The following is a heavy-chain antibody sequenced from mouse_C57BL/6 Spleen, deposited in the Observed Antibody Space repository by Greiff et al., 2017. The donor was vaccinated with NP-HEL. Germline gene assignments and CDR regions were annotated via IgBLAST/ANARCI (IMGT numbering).Heavy chain of an antibody. CDR1: GYTFTSYW. J-gene: IGHJ4*01. V-gene: IGHV1-50*01. CDR2: IDPSDSYT. CDR3: EAGSYRNYYAMDY. Sequence: VQLQQSGAELVKPGASVKLSCKASGYTFTSYWMQWVKQRPGQGLEWIGEIDPSDSYTNYNQKFKGKATLTVDTSSSTAYMQISSLTSEDSAVYYCEAGSYRNYYAMDYWGQGTSVTVSS. D-gene: IGHD1-1*02.